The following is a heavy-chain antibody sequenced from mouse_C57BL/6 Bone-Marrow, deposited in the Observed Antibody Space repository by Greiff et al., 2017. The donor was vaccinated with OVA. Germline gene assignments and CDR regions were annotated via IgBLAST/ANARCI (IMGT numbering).Heavy chain of an antibody. J-gene: IGHJ4*01. V-gene: IGHV1-64*01. Sequence: QVQLQQPGAELVKPGASVKLSCKASGYTFTSYWMHWVKQRPGQGLEWIGMIRPNSGSTNYNEKVKSKATLTVDKSSSTAYMQLSSLTSEDSAVYYCARRWLPLYAMDYWGQGTSVTVSA. D-gene: IGHD2-3*01. CDR1: GYTFTSYW. CDR3: ARRWLPLYAMDY. CDR2: IRPNSGST.